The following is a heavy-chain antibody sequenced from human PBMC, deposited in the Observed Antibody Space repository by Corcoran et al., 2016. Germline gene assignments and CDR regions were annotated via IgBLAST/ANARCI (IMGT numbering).Heavy chain of an antibody. CDR3: ARGAYDCWSGYNRKQYNWFDP. CDR2: IWYDGSNK. CDR1: GFTFSSYG. Sequence: QVQLVESGGGVVQPGRSLRLSCAASGFTFSSYGMHWVRQAPGKGLEWVAVIWYDGSNKYYADSVKGRFTISRDNSKNTLYLQMNSLRAEDTAVYYCARGAYDCWSGYNRKQYNWFDPWGQGTLVTVSS. V-gene: IGHV3-33*01. J-gene: IGHJ5*02. D-gene: IGHD3-3*01.